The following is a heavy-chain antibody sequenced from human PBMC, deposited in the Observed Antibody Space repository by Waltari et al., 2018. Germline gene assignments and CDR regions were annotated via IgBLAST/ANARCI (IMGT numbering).Heavy chain of an antibody. Sequence: QVQLVQSGAEVKKPGAAVKVSCKASGYTFTTYDINWVRQASGQGLEWMGWMNTNSGTTGYSQKFQGRVTMTRDTSINTAYMELSSLRSEDTAVYYCARGRRPYSSTWETFAYWGQGTLVTVSS. J-gene: IGHJ4*02. CDR3: ARGRRPYSSTWETFAY. D-gene: IGHD6-13*01. CDR1: GYTFTTYD. CDR2: MNTNSGTT. V-gene: IGHV1-8*01.